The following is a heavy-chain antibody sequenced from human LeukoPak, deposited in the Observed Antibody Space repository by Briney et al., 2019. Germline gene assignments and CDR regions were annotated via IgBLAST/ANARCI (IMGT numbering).Heavy chain of an antibody. J-gene: IGHJ4*02. Sequence: ASVKVSCKASGGTFSSYAISWVRRAPGQGLEWTGGIIPIFGTANYAQKFQGRVTITTDESTSTAYMELSSLRSEDTAVYYCARDLTGFGVSDYFDYWGQGTLVTVSS. CDR3: ARDLTGFGVSDYFDY. V-gene: IGHV1-69*05. CDR2: IIPIFGTA. CDR1: GGTFSSYA. D-gene: IGHD3-16*01.